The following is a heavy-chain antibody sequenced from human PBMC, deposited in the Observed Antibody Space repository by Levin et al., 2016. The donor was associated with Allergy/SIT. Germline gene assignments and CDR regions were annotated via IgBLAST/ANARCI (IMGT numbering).Heavy chain of an antibody. Sequence: ASVKVSCKASGYTLTGYYIHWVRQAPGQGLEWMGWINPNSGGTNFAQKFQGRVTMTRDTSIGTAYMEVSRLRSDDTAVYYCAREHSSGWPNFGMDVWGQGTTVTVSS. D-gene: IGHD6-19*01. CDR3: AREHSSGWPNFGMDV. V-gene: IGHV1-2*02. J-gene: IGHJ6*02. CDR2: INPNSGGT. CDR1: GYTLTGYY.